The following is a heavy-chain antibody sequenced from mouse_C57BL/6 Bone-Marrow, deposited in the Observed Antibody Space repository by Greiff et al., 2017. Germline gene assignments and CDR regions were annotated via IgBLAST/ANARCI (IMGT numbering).Heavy chain of an antibody. CDR2: IYPGGGYT. CDR3: ARVNYDYDDGYAMDY. V-gene: IGHV1-63*01. J-gene: IGHJ4*01. D-gene: IGHD2-4*01. CDR1: GYTFTNYW. Sequence: VQLVESGAELVRPGTSVKMSCKASGYTFTNYWIGWAKQRPGHGLEWIGDIYPGGGYTNYNEKFKGKATLTADKSSSTAYMQFSSLTSEDSAIYCCARVNYDYDDGYAMDYWGQGTSVTVSS.